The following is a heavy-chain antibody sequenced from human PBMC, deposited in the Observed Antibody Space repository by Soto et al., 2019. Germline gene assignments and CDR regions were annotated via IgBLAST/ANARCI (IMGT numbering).Heavy chain of an antibody. J-gene: IGHJ4*02. CDR2: ISSSGSTI. Sequence: EVQLVESGGGLVQPGGSLRLSCAASGFTLSSCEMNWVRQAPGKGLEWVSHISSSGSTIYYADSVKGRFTISRDNAKNALYLQMNSLRAEDTAVYYCASGSDTAMVGDYWGQGTLVTVSS. V-gene: IGHV3-48*03. CDR3: ASGSDTAMVGDY. D-gene: IGHD5-18*01. CDR1: GFTLSSCE.